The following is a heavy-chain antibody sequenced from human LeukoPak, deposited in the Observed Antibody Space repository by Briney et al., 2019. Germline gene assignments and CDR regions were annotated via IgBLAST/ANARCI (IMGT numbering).Heavy chain of an antibody. CDR1: GFTFSNFA. Sequence: GGSLRLSCAASGFTFSNFAMSLVRQAPGKGLQWVSAITGSGDNTYSADSVKGRFTISRDNSKNTLYLQMNSLRAEDTAVYYCAKREAEPVFQHWGQGTLVTVSS. J-gene: IGHJ1*01. V-gene: IGHV3-23*01. D-gene: IGHD1-14*01. CDR2: ITGSGDNT. CDR3: AKREAEPVFQH.